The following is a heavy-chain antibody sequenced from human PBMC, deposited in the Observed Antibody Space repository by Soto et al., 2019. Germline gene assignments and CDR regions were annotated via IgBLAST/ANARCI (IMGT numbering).Heavy chain of an antibody. CDR2: INAGNGNT. D-gene: IGHD3-9*01. CDR3: VREELRIRYDILTGYSYGMDV. CDR1: GYTFTSYA. J-gene: IGHJ6*02. Sequence: VASVKVSCKASGYTFTSYAMHWVRQAPGQRLEWMGWINAGNGNTKYSQKFQGRVNITRDTSASTAYMELSSLRSEDTAVYYCVREELRIRYDILTGYSYGMDVWGQGTTVTVSS. V-gene: IGHV1-3*01.